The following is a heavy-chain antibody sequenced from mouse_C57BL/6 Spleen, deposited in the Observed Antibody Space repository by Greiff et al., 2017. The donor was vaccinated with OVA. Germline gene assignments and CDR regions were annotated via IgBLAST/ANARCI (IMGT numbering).Heavy chain of an antibody. V-gene: IGHV1-80*01. CDR3: ARLDYPYAMDY. CDR2: IYPGDGDT. CDR1: GYAFSSYW. Sequence: VKLMESGAELVKPGASVKISCKASGYAFSSYWMNWVKQRPGKGLEWIGQIYPGDGDTNYNGKFKGKATLTADKSSSTAYMQLSSLTSEDSAVYFCARLDYPYAMDYWGQRTSVTVSS. J-gene: IGHJ4*01. D-gene: IGHD2-4*01.